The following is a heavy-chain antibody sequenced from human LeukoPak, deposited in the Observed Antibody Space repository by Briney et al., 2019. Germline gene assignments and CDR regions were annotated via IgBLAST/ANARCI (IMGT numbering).Heavy chain of an antibody. Sequence: SETLSLTCTVSGGSISSSSYYWGWIRQPPGKGLEWIGSIYYSGSTYYNPSLKSRVTISVDTSKNQFSLKLSSVTAADTAVYYCARHPHHRIAAAGDAFDIWGQGTMVTVSS. CDR3: ARHPHHRIAAAGDAFDI. CDR2: IYYSGST. D-gene: IGHD6-13*01. CDR1: GGSISSSSYY. V-gene: IGHV4-39*01. J-gene: IGHJ3*02.